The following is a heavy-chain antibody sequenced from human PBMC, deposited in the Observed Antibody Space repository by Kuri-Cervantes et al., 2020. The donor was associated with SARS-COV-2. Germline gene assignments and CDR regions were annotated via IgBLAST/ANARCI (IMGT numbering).Heavy chain of an antibody. CDR1: GFTFDDYA. CDR3: AKDFGTMVQRVIDY. Sequence: GGSLRLSCAASGFTFDDYAMHWVRQAPGKGLEWVSGISWNSGSIGYADSVKGRFTISRDNAKNSLYLQMNSLRAEDTALYYCAKDFGTMVQRVIDYWGQGTLVTVSS. V-gene: IGHV3-9*01. J-gene: IGHJ4*02. D-gene: IGHD3-10*01. CDR2: ISWNSGSI.